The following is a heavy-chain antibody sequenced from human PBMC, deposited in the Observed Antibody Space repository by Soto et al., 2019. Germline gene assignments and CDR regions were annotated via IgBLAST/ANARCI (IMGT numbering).Heavy chain of an antibody. CDR3: ARDLRIWGSYRTTGAFDI. CDR2: IYGGGST. J-gene: IGHJ3*02. D-gene: IGHD3-16*02. CDR1: GFTVSSNY. V-gene: IGHV3-66*01. Sequence: QPGGSLRLSCAASGFTVSSNYMSWVRQAPGKGLEWVSVIYGGGSTYYADSVKGRFTIPRDNSKSTLYLQMNSLRAEDTAVYYCARDLRIWGSYRTTGAFDIWGQGTMVTVSS.